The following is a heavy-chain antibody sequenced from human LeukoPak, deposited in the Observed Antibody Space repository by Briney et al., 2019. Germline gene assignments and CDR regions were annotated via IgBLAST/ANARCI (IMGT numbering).Heavy chain of an antibody. Sequence: GGSLRLSCVASGFTFSTYWMSWVRQAPGKGLEWVANIKQYGSETYYVDSVRGRFTISRDDAKSSLFLQMNSLRAGDTAVYYCANALGAHYFDSWGQGTLVTVSS. CDR1: GFTFSTYW. CDR3: ANALGAHYFDS. V-gene: IGHV3-7*05. J-gene: IGHJ4*02. CDR2: IKQYGSET. D-gene: IGHD1-26*01.